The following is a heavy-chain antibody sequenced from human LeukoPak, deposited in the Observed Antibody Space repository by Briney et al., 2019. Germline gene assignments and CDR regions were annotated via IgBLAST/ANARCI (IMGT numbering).Heavy chain of an antibody. Sequence: GGSLRLSCAASGFTFSSYAMHWVRQAPGKGLEWVAVISYDGSNKYYADSVKGRFTISRDNSKNTLYLQMNSLRAEDMAVYYCARGRGLMIVEIHWGQGTLVTVSS. J-gene: IGHJ4*02. CDR2: ISYDGSNK. V-gene: IGHV3-30*04. CDR3: ARGRGLMIVEIH. CDR1: GFTFSSYA. D-gene: IGHD3-22*01.